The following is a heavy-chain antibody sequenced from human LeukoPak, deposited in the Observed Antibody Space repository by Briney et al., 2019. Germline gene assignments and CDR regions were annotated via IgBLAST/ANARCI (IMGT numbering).Heavy chain of an antibody. J-gene: IGHJ4*02. V-gene: IGHV1-46*01. Sequence: ASVKVSCKASGYTFTSYYMHWVRQAPGQGLEWMGIINPSGGSTSYAQKFQGRVTMTRDTSTRTLYMELSSLRSEDTAVYYCARVYSEYVWGNPPFDYWGQGTLVTVSS. CDR1: GYTFTSYY. D-gene: IGHD3-16*01. CDR3: ARVYSEYVWGNPPFDY. CDR2: INPSGGST.